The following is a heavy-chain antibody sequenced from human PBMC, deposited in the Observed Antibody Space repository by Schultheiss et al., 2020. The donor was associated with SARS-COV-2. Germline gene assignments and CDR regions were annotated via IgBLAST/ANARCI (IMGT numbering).Heavy chain of an antibody. Sequence: SVKVSCKASGGTFSSYAISWVRQAPGQGLEWMGGIIPIFGTANYAQKFQGRVTITADESTSTAYMELSSLRSEDTAVYYCARVRYGGNYYYYGMDVWGQGTTVTVSS. D-gene: IGHD4-17*01. CDR1: GGTFSSYA. CDR3: ARVRYGGNYYYYGMDV. J-gene: IGHJ6*02. V-gene: IGHV1-69*13. CDR2: IIPIFGTA.